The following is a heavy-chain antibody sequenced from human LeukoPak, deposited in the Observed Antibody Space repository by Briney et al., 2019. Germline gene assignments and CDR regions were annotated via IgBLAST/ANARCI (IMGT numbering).Heavy chain of an antibody. J-gene: IGHJ4*02. Sequence: SETLSLTCTVSGGSISSYYWSWIRQPPGKGLEWIGYIYYSGSTNYNPSPKSRVTISVDTSKNQFSLKLSSVTAADTAVYYCARVGWGVDSSGYYGYWGQGTLVTVSS. V-gene: IGHV4-59*01. D-gene: IGHD3-22*01. CDR3: ARVGWGVDSSGYYGY. CDR1: GGSISSYY. CDR2: IYYSGST.